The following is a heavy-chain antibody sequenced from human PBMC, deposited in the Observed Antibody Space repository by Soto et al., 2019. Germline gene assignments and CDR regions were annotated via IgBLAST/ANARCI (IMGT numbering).Heavy chain of an antibody. CDR1: GGSISSYY. V-gene: IGHV4-59*01. CDR2: IYYSGST. Sequence: SVTLSLTCTVSGGSISSYYWSWIRQPPGKGLEWIGYIYYSGSTNYNPSLKSRVTISVDTSKNQFSLKLSSVTAADTAVYYCARAPSSLLWFGELYRWFDPWGQGTLVTVSS. CDR3: ARAPSSLLWFGELYRWFDP. D-gene: IGHD3-10*01. J-gene: IGHJ5*02.